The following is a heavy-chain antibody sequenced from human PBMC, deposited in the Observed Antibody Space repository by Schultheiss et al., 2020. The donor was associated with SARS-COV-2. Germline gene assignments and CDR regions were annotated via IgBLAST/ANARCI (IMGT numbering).Heavy chain of an antibody. J-gene: IGHJ6*02. D-gene: IGHD2-15*01. CDR3: AREVGPPPYYYYYGMDV. CDR2: IYTSGST. V-gene: IGHV4-61*02. Sequence: SETLSLTCAVSGGSISSGGSSWSWIRQPAGKGLEWIGRIYTSGSTNYNPSLKSRVTMSVDTSKNQFSLKLSSVTAADTAVYYCAREVGPPPYYYYYGMDVWGQGTTVTVSS. CDR1: GGSISSGGSS.